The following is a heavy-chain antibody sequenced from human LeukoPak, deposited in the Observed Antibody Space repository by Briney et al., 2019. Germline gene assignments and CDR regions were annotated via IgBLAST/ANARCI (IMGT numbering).Heavy chain of an antibody. Sequence: GESLKISCKGSGYSFSSYWIGWVRQMPGKGLEWMGIIYGGDSETRYSPSLQGQVSISADKSIGTAYLQWRSLKASDTAMYYCARTTTYSSGWYGAYWGQGTLVTVSS. CDR3: ARTTTYSSGWYGAY. J-gene: IGHJ4*02. CDR1: GYSFSSYW. V-gene: IGHV5-51*01. CDR2: IYGGDSET. D-gene: IGHD6-19*01.